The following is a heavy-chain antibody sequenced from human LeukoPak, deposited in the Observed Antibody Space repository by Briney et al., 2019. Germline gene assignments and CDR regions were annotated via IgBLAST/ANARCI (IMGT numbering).Heavy chain of an antibody. CDR1: GFTFSSYG. V-gene: IGHV3-48*04. CDR2: ISSSGRTT. Sequence: GGSLRLSCAASGFTFSSYGTHWVRQAPGKGLEWVSYISSSGRTTYYADSVKGRFTISRDNAKNSLYLQMNSLRVDDTAVYYCARGPRDPTEFCSGGRCAPTYEFWGQGTLVTVSS. CDR3: ARGPRDPTEFCSGGRCAPTYEF. D-gene: IGHD2-15*01. J-gene: IGHJ4*02.